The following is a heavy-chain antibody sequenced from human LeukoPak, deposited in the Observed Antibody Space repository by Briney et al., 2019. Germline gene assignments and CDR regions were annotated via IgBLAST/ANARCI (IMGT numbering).Heavy chain of an antibody. D-gene: IGHD3-10*01. J-gene: IGHJ6*02. CDR2: ISSGGGTT. V-gene: IGHV3-23*01. Sequence: PGGSLRLSCAASGFTFSSYAMTWVRQAPGKGLEWVSTISSGGGTTYYPDSVKGRFTISRDNSKNTLYLQMNSLRAEDTAVYYCAKDEGVLLWFGTTTHGMDVWGQGTTVTVSS. CDR3: AKDEGVLLWFGTTTHGMDV. CDR1: GFTFSSYA.